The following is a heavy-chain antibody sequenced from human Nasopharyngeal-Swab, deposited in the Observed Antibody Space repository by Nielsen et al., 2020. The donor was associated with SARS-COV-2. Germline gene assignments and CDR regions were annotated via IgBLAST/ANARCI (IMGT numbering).Heavy chain of an antibody. CDR3: AKGMLQGMDY. CDR1: GFTFSSYG. J-gene: IGHJ4*02. Sequence: GESLKISRAASGFTFSSYGMHWVRQAPGKGLEWVAVIWYDGSNKYYADSVKGRFTISRDNSKNTLYLQMNSLRAEDTAVYYCAKGMLQGMDYWGQGTLVTVSS. CDR2: IWYDGSNK. V-gene: IGHV3-30*02. D-gene: IGHD2-8*01.